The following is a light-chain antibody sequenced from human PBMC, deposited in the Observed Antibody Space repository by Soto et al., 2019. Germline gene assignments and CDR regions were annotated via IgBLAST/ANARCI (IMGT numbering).Light chain of an antibody. CDR1: SSNIGNKY. CDR2: DNN. CDR3: GTWDSSLSAGV. Sequence: QSVVTQPPSVSAAPGQKVTISCSGSSSNIGNKYVSWYQQLPGTAPKLLIYDNNKRPSGIPDRFSGSKSGTSATLGITGLQTGDEADYYCGTWDSSLSAGVFGGGTKFTVL. J-gene: IGLJ3*02. V-gene: IGLV1-51*01.